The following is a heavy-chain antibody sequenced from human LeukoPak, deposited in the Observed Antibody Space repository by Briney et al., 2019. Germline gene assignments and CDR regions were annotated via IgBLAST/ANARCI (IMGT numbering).Heavy chain of an antibody. CDR2: IYYSGST. CDR3: ARDYYDSSGYYVHGDY. CDR1: GGSISTGGYY. J-gene: IGHJ4*02. V-gene: IGHV4-31*03. Sequence: SQPLSLTCTVSGGSISTGGYYWSWIRQHPGTGLEWIGYIYYSGSTYYNPSLKSRVTISVDTSRNQFSLKLSSVTAADTAVYYCARDYYDSSGYYVHGDYWGQGTLVAVSS. D-gene: IGHD3-22*01.